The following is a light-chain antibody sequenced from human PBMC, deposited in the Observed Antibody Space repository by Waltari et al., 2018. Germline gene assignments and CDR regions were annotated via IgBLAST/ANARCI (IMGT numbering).Light chain of an antibody. CDR1: QSVGKY. CDR3: QKYESLPAT. CDR2: HAS. J-gene: IGKJ1*01. V-gene: IGKV3-20*01. Sequence: EIVLTQSPGTLSLSPGERATLSCRASQSVGKYLAWYQQRPGQAPRLLLYHASIRATGIPDRFSGSGSGTDVSLTISRLGPEDFAVYYCQKYESLPATFGQGTTVEIK.